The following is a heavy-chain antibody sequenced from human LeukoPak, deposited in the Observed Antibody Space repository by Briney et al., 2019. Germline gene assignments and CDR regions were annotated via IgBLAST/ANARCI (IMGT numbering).Heavy chain of an antibody. J-gene: IGHJ4*02. CDR1: GFTFSSYA. V-gene: IGHV3-23*01. D-gene: IGHD1-26*01. Sequence: GGSLRLSCAASGFTFSSYAVNWVRQAPGKGLEWVSRISGSGDSTYYVASVKGRFTISRDISKNTLYLQMNSLRAEDTALYYCAKERGYSGSSLDYWGQGTLLTVSS. CDR2: ISGSGDST. CDR3: AKERGYSGSSLDY.